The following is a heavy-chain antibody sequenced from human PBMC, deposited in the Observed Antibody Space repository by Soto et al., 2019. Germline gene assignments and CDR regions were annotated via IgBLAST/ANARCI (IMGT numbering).Heavy chain of an antibody. CDR1: GFTFSSYG. J-gene: IGHJ6*02. Sequence: GGSLRLSCAASGFTFSSYGMHWVRQAPGKGLEWVAFISHDGSNKYYGDSMKGRIAMSRDNSKSTLYLQMSSLRAEDTAVYYCTKRRNVLRFLEWSSGMEVWGQGTTVTVSS. CDR2: ISHDGSNK. V-gene: IGHV3-30*18. D-gene: IGHD3-3*01. CDR3: TKRRNVLRFLEWSSGMEV.